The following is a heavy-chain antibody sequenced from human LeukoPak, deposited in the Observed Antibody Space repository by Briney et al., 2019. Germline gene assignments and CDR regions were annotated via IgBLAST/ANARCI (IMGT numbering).Heavy chain of an antibody. V-gene: IGHV3-23*01. CDR2: ISGSGGST. J-gene: IGHJ4*02. CDR1: GFTFSSYG. CDR3: AKDSGYDSSGYYANYFDY. Sequence: GGSLRLSCAGSGFTFSSYGMSWVRQAPGKGLEWVSAISGSGGSTYYADSVKGRFTIPRDNSKNTLYLQMNSLRAEDTAVYYCAKDSGYDSSGYYANYFDYWGQGTLVTVSS. D-gene: IGHD3-22*01.